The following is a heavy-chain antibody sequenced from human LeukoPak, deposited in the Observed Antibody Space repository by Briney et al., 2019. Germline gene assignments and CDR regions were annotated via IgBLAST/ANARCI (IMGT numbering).Heavy chain of an antibody. D-gene: IGHD3-22*01. CDR1: GYTFAHHH. Sequence: GASVNVSCTPSGYTFAHHHIHWVRQAPGQGREGMGWINPSSGDTKYAQNFQDRVIMTRDTSISTAYMDLSRLSSDDTAIYYCARAGHDSSGYSFRLDYWGQGTLVTVSS. CDR2: INPSSGDT. CDR3: ARAGHDSSGYSFRLDY. V-gene: IGHV1-2*02. J-gene: IGHJ4*02.